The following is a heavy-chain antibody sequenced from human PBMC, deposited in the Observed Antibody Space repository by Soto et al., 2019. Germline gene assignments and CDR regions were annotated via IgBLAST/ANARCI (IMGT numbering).Heavy chain of an antibody. CDR2: TSGGGDVA. D-gene: IGHD4-17*01. V-gene: IGHV3-23*01. CDR1: GFTFISYA. Sequence: EVQLLESGGGLVQPGGSLSLSCAASGFTFISYAMSWVRQAPGKGLEWVSGTSGGGDVAFYSDSVKGRFTISRDNSKNTLYLQMHSLRAEYTALYYCVKKSISTVTNPVYWYFDLWGRGNLVTVSS. CDR3: VKKSISTVTNPVYWYFDL. J-gene: IGHJ2*01.